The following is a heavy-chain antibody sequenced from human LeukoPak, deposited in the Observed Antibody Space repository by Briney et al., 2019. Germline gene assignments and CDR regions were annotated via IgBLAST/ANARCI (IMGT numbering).Heavy chain of an antibody. Sequence: ASVKVSCKASGGTFSSYAISWVRQAPGQGLEWMGGIIPIFGTANYAQKFQGRVTMTRDTSTSTVYMELSSLRSEDTAVYYCVRGYGEGYYYYGMDVWGQGTTVTVSS. CDR2: IIPIFGTA. D-gene: IGHD4-17*01. J-gene: IGHJ6*02. CDR1: GGTFSSYA. V-gene: IGHV1-69*05. CDR3: VRGYGEGYYYYGMDV.